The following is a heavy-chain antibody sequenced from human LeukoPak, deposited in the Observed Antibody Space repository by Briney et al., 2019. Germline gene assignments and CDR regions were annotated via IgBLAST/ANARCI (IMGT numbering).Heavy chain of an antibody. CDR1: GGSISSGGYY. CDR2: IYYSGST. CDR3: AREPYDSSGYDPTRGFDI. V-gene: IGHV4-31*03. Sequence: SETLSLTCTVSGGSISSGGYYWSWNRQHPGKGLEWIGYIYYSGSTYYNPSLKSRVTISVDTSKNQFSLKLSSVTAADTAVYYCAREPYDSSGYDPTRGFDIWGQGTMVTVSS. D-gene: IGHD3-22*01. J-gene: IGHJ3*02.